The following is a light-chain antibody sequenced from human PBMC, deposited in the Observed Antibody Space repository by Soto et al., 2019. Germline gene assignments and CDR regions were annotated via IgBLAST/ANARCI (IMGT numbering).Light chain of an antibody. J-gene: IGKJ1*01. CDR1: QSVSSSY. V-gene: IGKV3-20*01. CDR3: QQYGSSPLT. CDR2: GAS. Sequence: EIVLSQSPGTLSLSPGERATLSCRASQSVSSSYLAWYQQKPGQAPRLFLYGASSRATGISDRFSGSGSGTDFTLTISRLEPEDFAVYYCQQYGSSPLTFGQGTKVDIK.